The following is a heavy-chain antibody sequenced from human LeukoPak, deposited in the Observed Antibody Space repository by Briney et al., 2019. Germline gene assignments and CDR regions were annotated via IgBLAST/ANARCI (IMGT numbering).Heavy chain of an antibody. CDR2: ITYDGSSE. CDR3: AKRGDGGHKSLEY. J-gene: IGHJ4*02. Sequence: PGTSLRLPCVASGLTFSNYGMHWVRQAPGKGLEWVATITYDGSSEYYADSVKDRFTVSRDNSKNTLYLQMSSLKTEDTAVYYCAKRGDGGHKSLEYWGQGTLVIVSS. V-gene: IGHV3-30*18. CDR1: GLTFSNYG. D-gene: IGHD3-16*01.